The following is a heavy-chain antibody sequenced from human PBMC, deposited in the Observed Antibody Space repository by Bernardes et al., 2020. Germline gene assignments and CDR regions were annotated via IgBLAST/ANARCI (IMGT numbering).Heavy chain of an antibody. CDR1: GVTFSNHA. V-gene: IGHV3-30*04. J-gene: IGHJ3*01. D-gene: IGHD2-21*01. CDR3: AKGSNGYCGGAGCYGHALDV. Sequence: GGSLRLSCAASGVTFSNHAMHWVRQAPGKGLEWVAVMSYDGSKKYYSDSVEGRFTISRDNSKNTLFLQMDSLRAEDTAVYCCAKGSNGYCGGAGCYGHALDVWGQGTMVTVSS. CDR2: MSYDGSKK.